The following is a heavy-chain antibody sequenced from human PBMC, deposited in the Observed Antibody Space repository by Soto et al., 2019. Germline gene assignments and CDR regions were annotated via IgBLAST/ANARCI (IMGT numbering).Heavy chain of an antibody. V-gene: IGHV3-7*01. CDR1: GVTFSSYW. CDR2: IKQDGSEK. CDR3: ARDPNIVLVPAALRSYYYYYGMDV. J-gene: IGHJ6*02. Sequence: GGSLRLSCAASGVTFSSYWMSWVRQAPGKGLEWVANIKQDGSEKYYVDSVKGRFTISRDNAKNSLYLQMNSLRAGDTAVYYCARDPNIVLVPAALRSYYYYYGMDVWGQGTTVTVSS. D-gene: IGHD2-2*01.